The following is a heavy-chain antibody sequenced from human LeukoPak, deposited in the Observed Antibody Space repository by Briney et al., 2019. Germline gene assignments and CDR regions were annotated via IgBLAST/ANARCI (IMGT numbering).Heavy chain of an antibody. CDR3: ATSHSGSYNDAFDI. J-gene: IGHJ3*02. CDR2: MNPNSGNT. Sequence: GASVKVSCKASGYTFTSYDINWVRQATGQGLEWMGWMNPNSGNTGYAQKFQGRVTMTRNTSISTDYMELSSLRSEDTAVYYCATSHSGSYNDAFDIWGQGTMVTVSS. V-gene: IGHV1-8*01. CDR1: GYTFTSYD. D-gene: IGHD1-26*01.